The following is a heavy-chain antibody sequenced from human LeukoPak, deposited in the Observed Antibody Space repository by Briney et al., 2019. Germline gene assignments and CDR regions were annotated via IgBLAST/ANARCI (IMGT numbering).Heavy chain of an antibody. Sequence: GGSLRLSCTASGFTFSDYYMSWVRQAPGKGLEWVSVLYSDGNTYYADSVKGRFTISRDNSKNTLYLQMTSLRAEDTALYYCARESDRYYYYMDVWGKGTTVTIS. V-gene: IGHV3-66*01. D-gene: IGHD3-9*01. CDR1: GFTFSDYY. CDR3: ARESDRYYYYMDV. CDR2: LYSDGNT. J-gene: IGHJ6*03.